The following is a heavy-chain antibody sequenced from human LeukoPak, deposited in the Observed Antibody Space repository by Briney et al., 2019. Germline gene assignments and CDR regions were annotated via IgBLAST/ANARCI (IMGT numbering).Heavy chain of an antibody. CDR2: INHSGST. D-gene: IGHD7-27*01. J-gene: IGHJ3*02. CDR1: GGSFSGYY. V-gene: IGHV4-34*01. CDR3: AREYPPWGFGAFDI. Sequence: PSETLSLTCAVYGGSFSGYYWSWIRQPPGKGLEWIGEINHSGSTNYNPSLKSRVTISVDTSKNQFSLKLSSVTAADTAVYYCAREYPPWGFGAFDIWGQGTMVTVSS.